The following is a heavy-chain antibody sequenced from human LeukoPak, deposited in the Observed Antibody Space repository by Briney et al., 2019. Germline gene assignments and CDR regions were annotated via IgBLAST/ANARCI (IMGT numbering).Heavy chain of an antibody. V-gene: IGHV1-24*01. CDR3: ATDLRNYYYYGMDV. CDR1: GYTFTGYY. D-gene: IGHD1-14*01. CDR2: FDPEDGET. Sequence: ASVKVSCKASGYTFTGYYMHWVRQAPGKGLEWMGGFDPEDGETIYAQKFQGRVTMTEDTSTDTAYMELSSLRSEDTAVYYCATDLRNYYYYGMDVWGQGTTVTVSS. J-gene: IGHJ6*02.